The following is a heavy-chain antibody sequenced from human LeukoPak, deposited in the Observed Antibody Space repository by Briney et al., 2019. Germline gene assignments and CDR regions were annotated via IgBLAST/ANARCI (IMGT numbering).Heavy chain of an antibody. CDR1: GYSISSGYY. J-gene: IGHJ4*02. CDR3: ARLKRLQLWSADFDY. Sequence: SETLSLTCTVSGYSISSGYYWGWIRQPPGRGLEWIGSIYHSGSTYYNPSLKSRVTISVDTSKNQFSLKLSSVTAADTAVYYCARLKRLQLWSADFDYWGQGTLVTVSS. CDR2: IYHSGST. D-gene: IGHD5-18*01. V-gene: IGHV4-38-2*02.